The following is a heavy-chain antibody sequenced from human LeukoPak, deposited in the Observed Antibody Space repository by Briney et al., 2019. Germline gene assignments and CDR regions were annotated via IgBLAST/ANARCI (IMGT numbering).Heavy chain of an antibody. CDR1: RFIFRNYA. Sequence: PGRSLRLSCAASRFIFRNYAMHWVRQAPGKGLEWVAVISYDGSNKYYADSVRGRFTISRDNSKNTLYLQMNSLRAEDTAVYYGARDPGIAAAFHGMDVWGQGTTVTVSS. CDR3: ARDPGIAAAFHGMDV. J-gene: IGHJ6*02. CDR2: ISYDGSNK. D-gene: IGHD6-13*01. V-gene: IGHV3-30-3*01.